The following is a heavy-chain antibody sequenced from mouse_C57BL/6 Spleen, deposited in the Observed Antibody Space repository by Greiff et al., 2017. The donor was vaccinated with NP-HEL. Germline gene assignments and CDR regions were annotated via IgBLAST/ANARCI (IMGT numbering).Heavy chain of an antibody. Sequence: EVMLVESGGGLVKPGGSLKLSCAASGFTFSSYAMSWVRQTPEKRLEWVATISDGGSYTYYPDNVKGRFTISRDNAKNNLYLQMSHLKSEDTAMYYCARDLRGLQDAMDYWGQGTSVTVSS. J-gene: IGHJ4*01. D-gene: IGHD2-4*01. V-gene: IGHV5-4*01. CDR1: GFTFSSYA. CDR3: ARDLRGLQDAMDY. CDR2: ISDGGSYT.